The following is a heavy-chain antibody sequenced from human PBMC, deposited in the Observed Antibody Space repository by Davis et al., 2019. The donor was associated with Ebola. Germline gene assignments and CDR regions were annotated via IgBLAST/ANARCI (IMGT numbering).Heavy chain of an antibody. CDR3: ARSSTTYGNAAFDI. Sequence: ASVKVSCKASGYSFTDDGISWVRQAPGQGLEWMGWISTYNGNTNYAQKVQGRITMTTDTSTSTAYMELRSLRSEDTAMYYCARSSTTYGNAAFDIWGQGTMVTVSS. CDR2: ISTYNGNT. V-gene: IGHV1-18*01. D-gene: IGHD4-17*01. CDR1: GYSFTDDG. J-gene: IGHJ3*02.